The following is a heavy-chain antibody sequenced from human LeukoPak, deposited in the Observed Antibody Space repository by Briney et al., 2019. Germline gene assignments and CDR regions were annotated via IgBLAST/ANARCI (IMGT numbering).Heavy chain of an antibody. Sequence: GGSLRLSCAASGFTFINYWMTWVRQAPGKGLEWVANIKQDGSEEYYVDSVEGRFTISRDNAKNSLYLQMNSLRAEDTALYFCARGFSGSYRTPIGYWAQGTLVTVSS. V-gene: IGHV3-7*01. CDR3: ARGFSGSYRTPIGY. J-gene: IGHJ4*02. CDR1: GFTFINYW. CDR2: IKQDGSEE. D-gene: IGHD1-26*01.